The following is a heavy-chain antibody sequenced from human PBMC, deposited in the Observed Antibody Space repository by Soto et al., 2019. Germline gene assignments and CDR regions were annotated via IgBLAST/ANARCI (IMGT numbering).Heavy chain of an antibody. V-gene: IGHV3-30*18. CDR3: AKGTHTYSYYGMDV. CDR2: ISYDGSNK. J-gene: IGHJ6*02. Sequence: QVQLVESGGGVVQPGRSLRLSCAASGFTFSSYGMHWVRQAPGKGLEWVAVISYDGSNKYYADSVKGRFTISRDNSKDTLYLQMNSLRAEDTAVYYCAKGTHTYSYYGMDVWGQGPTVTVSS. CDR1: GFTFSSYG.